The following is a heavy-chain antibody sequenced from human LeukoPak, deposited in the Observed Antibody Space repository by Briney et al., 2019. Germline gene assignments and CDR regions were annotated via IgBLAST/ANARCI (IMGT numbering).Heavy chain of an antibody. Sequence: GASVKVSCKASGYTFTSYGISWVRQAPGQGLEWMGWISAYNGNTNYAQKLQGRVTMTTDTSTSTAYMELRSLRSDDTAVYYCATKTFGATTLATFDYWGQGTLVTASS. D-gene: IGHD1-26*01. V-gene: IGHV1-18*01. CDR3: ATKTFGATTLATFDY. CDR2: ISAYNGNT. J-gene: IGHJ4*02. CDR1: GYTFTSYG.